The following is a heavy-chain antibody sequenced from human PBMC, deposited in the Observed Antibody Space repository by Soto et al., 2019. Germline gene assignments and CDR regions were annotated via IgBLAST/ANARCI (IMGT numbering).Heavy chain of an antibody. CDR2: IKSKTDGGTT. CDR1: GFTFSNAW. CDR3: TSPFYNYYYMDV. V-gene: IGHV3-15*01. Sequence: EVQLVESGGGLVKPGGSLRLSCAASGFTFSNAWMSWVRQAPGKGLEWVGRIKSKTDGGTTDYAAPVKGRFTISRDESKNTLYLQMNSLKTEDSAVYYCTSPFYNYYYMDVWGKGTTVNVSS. J-gene: IGHJ6*03.